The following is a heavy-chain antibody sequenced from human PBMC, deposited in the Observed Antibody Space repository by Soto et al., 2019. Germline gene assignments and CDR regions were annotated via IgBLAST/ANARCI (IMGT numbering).Heavy chain of an antibody. CDR1: GGSVSSGGYY. J-gene: IGHJ4*02. CDR2: IHYSGNT. V-gene: IGHV4-31*03. D-gene: IGHD5-18*01. CDR3: ARDRYSYGFVDY. Sequence: PSETLSLTCTVSGGSVSSGGYYWTWIRQHPGKGLEWIGCIHYSGNTYYNPSLKSRVTISVDTSKNQFSLKLSSVTAADTAVYYCARDRYSYGFVDYWGQGTLVTVSS.